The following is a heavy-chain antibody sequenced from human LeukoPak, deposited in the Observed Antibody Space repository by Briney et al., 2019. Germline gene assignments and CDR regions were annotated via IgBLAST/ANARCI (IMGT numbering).Heavy chain of an antibody. CDR1: GFTFSSYS. D-gene: IGHD3-10*01. V-gene: IGHV3-21*01. CDR3: ARDYGSGSYGLDWFDP. CDR2: ISSSRSYI. Sequence: GGSLRLSCAASGFTFSSYSMIWVRQAPGKGLEWVSSISSSRSYIYYADSVKGRFTISRDNAKNSLYLQMNSLRAEDTAVYYCARDYGSGSYGLDWFDPWGQGTLVTVSS. J-gene: IGHJ5*02.